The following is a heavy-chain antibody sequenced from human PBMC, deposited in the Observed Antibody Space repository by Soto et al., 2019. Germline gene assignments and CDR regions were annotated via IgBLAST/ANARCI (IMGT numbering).Heavy chain of an antibody. CDR1: GGTFSSYA. V-gene: IGHV1-69*05. J-gene: IGHJ6*02. D-gene: IGHD2-2*01. CDR2: IIPIFGTA. CDR3: ARHVPAAGYYYGMAV. Sequence: QVQLVQSGAEVKKPGSSVKVSCKASGGTFSSYAISWVRQAPGQGLEWMGGIIPIFGTANYAQKFQVRVTXPXXXSXXTAYMELSSLRSDDTAVYYCARHVPAAGYYYGMAVWGQGTTVTVSS.